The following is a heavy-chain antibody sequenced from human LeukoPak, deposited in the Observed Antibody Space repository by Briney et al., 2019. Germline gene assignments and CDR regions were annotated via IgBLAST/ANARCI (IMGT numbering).Heavy chain of an antibody. V-gene: IGHV4-61*02. CDR1: GGSISSGSYY. CDR3: ARLGSYWGAFDY. D-gene: IGHD3-10*01. CDR2: IYTSGST. Sequence: SETLSLTCTVSGGSISSGSYYWSWIRQPAGKGLEWIGRIYTSGSTNYNPSLKSRVTISVDTSKNQFSLKLSSVTAADTAVYYCARLGSYWGAFDYWGQGTLVTVSS. J-gene: IGHJ4*02.